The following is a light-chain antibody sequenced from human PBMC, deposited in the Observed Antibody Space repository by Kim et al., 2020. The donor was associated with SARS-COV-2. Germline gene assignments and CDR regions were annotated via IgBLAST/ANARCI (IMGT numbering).Light chain of an antibody. Sequence: ASVGDRVTIPCRESQSISTNLNWYQQKSGKAPKLLIYAASSLQGGVPSRFSGSGSGTDFTLTISSLQPEDSATYYCQQSNSTPLTFGGGTKVDIK. CDR3: QQSNSTPLT. CDR1: QSISTN. V-gene: IGKV1-39*01. J-gene: IGKJ4*01. CDR2: AAS.